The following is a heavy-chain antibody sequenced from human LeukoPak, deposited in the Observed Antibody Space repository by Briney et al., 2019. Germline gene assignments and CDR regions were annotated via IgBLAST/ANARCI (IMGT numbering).Heavy chain of an antibody. CDR2: ISSSSSYI. J-gene: IGHJ4*02. CDR3: AKDGGSGYYYFDY. D-gene: IGHD3-22*01. CDR1: GFTFSSYS. V-gene: IGHV3-21*04. Sequence: PGGSLRLSCAASGFTFSSYSMNWVRQAPGKGLEWVSSISSSSSYIYYADSVKGRFTISRDNSKNTLYVQMNSLRAEDTAVYYCAKDGGSGYYYFDYWGQGTLVTVSS.